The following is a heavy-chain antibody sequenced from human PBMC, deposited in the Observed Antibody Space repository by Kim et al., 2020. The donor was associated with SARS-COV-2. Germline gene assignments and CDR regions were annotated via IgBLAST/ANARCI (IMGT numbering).Heavy chain of an antibody. V-gene: IGHV3-73*01. D-gene: IGHD6-19*01. J-gene: IGHJ3*02. Sequence: GVSLRLSCAAFGFTFSGSTLHWVRQASGKGLEWVGRIRSKANSYATAYAASVKGRFTISRDDSKNTAYLQMNSLKTEDTAVYYCTRVNPIAGGWYDAFDIWGQGTMVTVSS. CDR3: TRVNPIAGGWYDAFDI. CDR2: IRSKANSYAT. CDR1: GFTFSGST.